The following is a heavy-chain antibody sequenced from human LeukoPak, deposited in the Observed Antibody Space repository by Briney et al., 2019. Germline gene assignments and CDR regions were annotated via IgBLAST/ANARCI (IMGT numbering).Heavy chain of an antibody. CDR3: ARDLDYGSGSYYIYGSPDY. Sequence: PGGSLRLSCAASGFTFSSYWMSWVRQAPGKGLEWVANIKQDGSEKYYVDSVKGRFTISRDNAKNSLYLQMNSLRAEDTAVYYCARDLDYGSGSYYIYGSPDYWGQETLVTVSS. D-gene: IGHD3-10*01. J-gene: IGHJ4*02. CDR2: IKQDGSEK. CDR1: GFTFSSYW. V-gene: IGHV3-7*01.